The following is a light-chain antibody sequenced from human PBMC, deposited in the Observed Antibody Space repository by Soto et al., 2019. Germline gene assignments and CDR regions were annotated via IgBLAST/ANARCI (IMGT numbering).Light chain of an antibody. Sequence: DIQMTQSPSSLSASIGDTVTISCRASQRISNYLDWYQQKPGEAPKLLIYVASTLQSGVPSRFSGSGSGTDFTLTINSVQPEDFATYSCQQTCTTPLFTFGPGTTVHLK. CDR2: VAS. V-gene: IGKV1-39*01. CDR3: QQTCTTPLFT. CDR1: QRISNY. J-gene: IGKJ3*01.